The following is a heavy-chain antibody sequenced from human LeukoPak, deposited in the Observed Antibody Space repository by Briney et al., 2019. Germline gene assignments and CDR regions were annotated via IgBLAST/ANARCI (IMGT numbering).Heavy chain of an antibody. J-gene: IGHJ4*02. V-gene: IGHV4-39*01. CDR1: GGSISSSSYY. Sequence: SETLSLTCTVSGGSISSSSYYWGWIRQPPGKGLEWIGSIYYSGSTYYNPSLKSRVTISVDTSKNQFSLKLSSVTAADTAVYYCARSTPWFGNQFDYWGQGTLVTVSS. CDR3: ARSTPWFGNQFDY. CDR2: IYYSGST. D-gene: IGHD3-10*01.